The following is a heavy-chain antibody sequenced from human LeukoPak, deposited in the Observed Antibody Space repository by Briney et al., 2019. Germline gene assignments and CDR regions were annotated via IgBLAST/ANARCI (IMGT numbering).Heavy chain of an antibody. Sequence: PSETLSLTCAVYGGSFSGYYWSWIRQPPWKGLEWIGEINHSGSTNYNPSLKSRVTISVDTSKNQFSLKLSSVTAADTAVYYCARRGDYWGQGTLVTVSS. CDR1: GGSFSGYY. CDR2: INHSGST. CDR3: ARRGDY. D-gene: IGHD3-16*01. J-gene: IGHJ4*02. V-gene: IGHV4-34*01.